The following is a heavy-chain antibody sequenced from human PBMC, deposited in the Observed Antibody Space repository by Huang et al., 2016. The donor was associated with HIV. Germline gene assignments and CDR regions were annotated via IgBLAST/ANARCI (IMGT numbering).Heavy chain of an antibody. CDR2: IYDRGNT. Sequence: QVQLQESGPGLVKPSETLSLTCTVSGGSMSSYYWSWSRQPPGKGLEGIGYIYDRGNTTYTPSLTSRVTITVDTSKNLVSLRLSSVTAADTAVYYCASASIAARRWFDPWGQGSLVTVSS. D-gene: IGHD6-6*01. CDR1: GGSMSSYY. V-gene: IGHV4-59*01. CDR3: ASASIAARRWFDP. J-gene: IGHJ5*02.